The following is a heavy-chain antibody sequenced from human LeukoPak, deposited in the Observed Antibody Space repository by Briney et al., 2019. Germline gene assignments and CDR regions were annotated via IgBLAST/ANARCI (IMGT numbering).Heavy chain of an antibody. Sequence: PGGSLRLSCAASGFTFSSYAMHWVRQAPGKGLEWVAVISYDGSNKYYADSVKGRFTISRDNAKNSLYLQMNSLRAGDTAVYYCARDSYYDILTGYLRYFDYWGQGTLVTVSS. J-gene: IGHJ4*02. V-gene: IGHV3-30-3*01. D-gene: IGHD3-9*01. CDR1: GFTFSSYA. CDR2: ISYDGSNK. CDR3: ARDSYYDILTGYLRYFDY.